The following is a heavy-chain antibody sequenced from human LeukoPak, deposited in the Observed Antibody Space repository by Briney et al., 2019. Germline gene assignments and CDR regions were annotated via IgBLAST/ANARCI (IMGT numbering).Heavy chain of an antibody. V-gene: IGHV3-66*01. D-gene: IGHD3-10*01. Sequence: PGGSLRLSCAASGFSISDNFMGWVRQTPGKGLKWVSRIFSGGETYSADSAKGRFAISKDNSKNTLHLQMNSLRVEDTAMYYCARDTDYYGSGRQGYFDHWGQGTLVTVSS. CDR2: IFSGGET. CDR3: ARDTDYYGSGRQGYFDH. J-gene: IGHJ1*01. CDR1: GFSISDNF.